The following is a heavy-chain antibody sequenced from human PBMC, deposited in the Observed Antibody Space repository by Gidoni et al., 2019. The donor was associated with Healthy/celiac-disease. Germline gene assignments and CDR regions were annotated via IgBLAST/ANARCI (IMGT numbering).Heavy chain of an antibody. CDR2: IYSGGST. D-gene: IGHD4-17*01. J-gene: IGHJ4*02. CDR3: ARGADYGDYYFDY. CDR1: GFTVSSNY. V-gene: IGHV3-66*02. Sequence: EVQLVASGGGLVQPGGSLRLSCAASGFTVSSNYMSWVRQAPGKGLEWVSVIYSGGSTYYADSVKGRFTISRDNSKNTLYLQMNSLRAEDTAVYYCARGADYGDYYFDYWGQGTLVTVSS.